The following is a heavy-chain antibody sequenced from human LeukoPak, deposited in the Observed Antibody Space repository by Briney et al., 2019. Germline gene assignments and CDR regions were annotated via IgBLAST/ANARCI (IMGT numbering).Heavy chain of an antibody. CDR3: AKDSRFLEWLRNTNHWFDP. V-gene: IGHV3-43*02. CDR1: GFTFEDYA. Sequence: GGSLRLSCAASGFTFEDYAMHWVRQAPGKGLEWVSLISGDGGSTYYADSVKGRFTISRDNSKTSLYLQMNSLRTEDTALYYCAKDSRFLEWLRNTNHWFDPWGQGTLVTVSS. D-gene: IGHD3-3*01. J-gene: IGHJ5*02. CDR2: ISGDGGST.